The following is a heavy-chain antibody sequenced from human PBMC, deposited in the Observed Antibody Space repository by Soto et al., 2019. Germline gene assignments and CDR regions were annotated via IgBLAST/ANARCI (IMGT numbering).Heavy chain of an antibody. CDR2: VIPVFGLA. J-gene: IGHJ6*02. V-gene: IGHV1-69*10. CDR3: ARGKFYYVSGKGIYDYYSLDF. CDR1: GGTFSRYA. Sequence: ASVKVSCKSSGGTFSRYAISWVRQAPGQGLEWMGGVIPVFGLANYAQKVQGRVTLTADKSTNKAYMEVSRHRSEETAVYYCARGKFYYVSGKGIYDYYSLDFWAQGTTVTFSS. D-gene: IGHD3-10*01.